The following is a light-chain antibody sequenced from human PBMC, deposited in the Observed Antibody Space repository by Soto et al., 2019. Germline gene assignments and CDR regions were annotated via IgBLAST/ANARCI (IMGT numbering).Light chain of an antibody. CDR2: IAS. J-gene: IGKJ1*01. CDR1: QSVSSDY. Sequence: EIVLTQSPGTLSLSPGERATLSCRASQSVSSDYLAWYQQKSGQTPRLLIYIASSRAPGIPDRLSGRGSGTHFTLTISRVEPEDFAVYYCQQYGSSPWTFGQGTKVEI. CDR3: QQYGSSPWT. V-gene: IGKV3-20*01.